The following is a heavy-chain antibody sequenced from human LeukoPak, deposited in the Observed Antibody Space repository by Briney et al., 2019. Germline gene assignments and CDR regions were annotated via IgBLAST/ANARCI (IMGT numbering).Heavy chain of an antibody. D-gene: IGHD2-2*01. Sequence: PSETLSLTCAVSGGSISSSGYSWSWIRQPPGKGLEWIGYIYYSGSTYNNPSLKSRVSISVDTSKNQFSLKLNSVTAADTAVYYCARLGYCSSNSCPITNAFDIWGQGTMVTVSS. V-gene: IGHV4-30-4*07. CDR2: IYYSGST. CDR3: ARLGYCSSNSCPITNAFDI. CDR1: GGSISSSGYS. J-gene: IGHJ3*02.